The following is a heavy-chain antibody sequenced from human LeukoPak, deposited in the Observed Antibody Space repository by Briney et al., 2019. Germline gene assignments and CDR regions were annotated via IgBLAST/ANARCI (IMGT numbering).Heavy chain of an antibody. V-gene: IGHV4-59*05. CDR1: GGSLSSYY. J-gene: IGHJ4*02. D-gene: IGHD3-10*01. CDR2: IYYSGST. CDR3: ARLVMVRGVPGPPFDY. Sequence: SETLSLTCTVSGGSLSSYYWSWIRQPPGKGLEWIGSIYYSGSTYYNPSLKSRVTISVDTSKNQFSLKLSSVTAADTAVYYCARLVMVRGVPGPPFDYWGQGTLVTVSS.